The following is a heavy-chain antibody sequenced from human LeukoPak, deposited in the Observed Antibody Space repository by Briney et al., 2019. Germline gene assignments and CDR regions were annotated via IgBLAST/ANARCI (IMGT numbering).Heavy chain of an antibody. V-gene: IGHV3-30*02. Sequence: PGGSLRLSCVVSGFTFSRFGMHWVRQAPGKGLEWVAYIWYDGSNKYYTDSVKGRFTISRDNSKNALYLQVNSLRVEDTAVYYCAKDRRSDFVGYFDYWGQGTMVTVSS. D-gene: IGHD4-23*01. CDR3: AKDRRSDFVGYFDY. J-gene: IGHJ4*02. CDR2: IWYDGSNK. CDR1: GFTFSRFG.